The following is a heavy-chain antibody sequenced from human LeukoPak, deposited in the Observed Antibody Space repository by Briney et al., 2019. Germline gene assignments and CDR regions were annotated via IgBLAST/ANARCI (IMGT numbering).Heavy chain of an antibody. CDR2: ISWNSGSI. V-gene: IGHV3-9*01. CDR1: GFTFDDYA. J-gene: IGHJ4*02. Sequence: PGRSLRLSCAASGFTFDDYAMHWVRQAPGRGLEWVSGISWNSGSIGYADSVKGRFTISRDNAKNSLYLQMNSLRAEDTALYYCAKDRRGGEDSSGHRALDYWGQGTLVTVSS. D-gene: IGHD6-19*01. CDR3: AKDRRGGEDSSGHRALDY.